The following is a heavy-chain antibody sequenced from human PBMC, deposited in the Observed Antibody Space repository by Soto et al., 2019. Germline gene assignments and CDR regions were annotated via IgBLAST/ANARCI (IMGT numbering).Heavy chain of an antibody. CDR1: GGTFSIYT. CDR2: VLPFLDIT. CDR3: ARDRDNSNWPNFDS. V-gene: IGHV1-69*02. D-gene: IGHD6-13*01. Sequence: QVQLVQSGSEVKKPGSSVRVSCKTSGGTFSIYTIRWVRQAPGQGLEWMGRVLPFLDITSYSQRFQGRVTITADRSTTTAYMELSSLRSEDTAVYYCARDRDNSNWPNFDSWGQGTLVPVSS. J-gene: IGHJ4*02.